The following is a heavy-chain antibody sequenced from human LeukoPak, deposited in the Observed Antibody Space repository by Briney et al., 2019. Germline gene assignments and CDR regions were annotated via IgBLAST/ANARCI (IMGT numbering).Heavy chain of an antibody. CDR1: GGSFSGYY. Sequence: PSETLSLTCAVYGGSFSGYYWSWIRQPPGKGLEWIGEINHSGSTNYNPSLKSRVTISVDTSKNQFSLKLSSVTAADTAVYYCASPTRYYYYGMDVWGQGTTVTVSS. CDR2: INHSGST. V-gene: IGHV4-34*01. CDR3: ASPTRYYYYGMDV. J-gene: IGHJ6*02.